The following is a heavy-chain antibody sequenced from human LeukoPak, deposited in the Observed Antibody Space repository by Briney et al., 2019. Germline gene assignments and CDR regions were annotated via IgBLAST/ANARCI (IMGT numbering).Heavy chain of an antibody. CDR3: AKEPRGIAAPLDY. V-gene: IGHV3-30*18. CDR1: GFTFSSYG. J-gene: IGHJ4*02. Sequence: GGSLRLSCAASGFTFSSYGMHWVRQAPGKGLEWVAVISYDGSNKYYADSVKGRFTISRDNSKNTLYLQMNSLRAEDTAVYYCAKEPRGIAAPLDYWGQGTLVTVSS. D-gene: IGHD6-6*01. CDR2: ISYDGSNK.